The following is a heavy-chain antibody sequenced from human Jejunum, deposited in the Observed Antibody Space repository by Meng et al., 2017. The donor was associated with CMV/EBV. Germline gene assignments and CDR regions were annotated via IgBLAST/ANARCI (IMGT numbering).Heavy chain of an antibody. CDR2: LNNGGANT. CDR3: ARPSIGVFSLAFDF. D-gene: IGHD3-3*01. CDR1: GFALSSYW. J-gene: IGHJ3*01. Sequence: SGFALSSYWMHSVHQAPGKGLEWISRLNNGGANTAYADSVKGRFTISRDNAKNTLYLQMNSLRAEDTAVYYCARPSIGVFSLAFDFWGQGALVTVSS. V-gene: IGHV3-74*03.